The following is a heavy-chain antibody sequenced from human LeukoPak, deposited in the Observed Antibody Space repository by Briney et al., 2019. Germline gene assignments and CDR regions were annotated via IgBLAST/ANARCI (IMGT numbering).Heavy chain of an antibody. CDR1: GGSISSSSYY. J-gene: IGHJ4*02. CDR3: ARHTVTMVRGVISYFDY. CDR2: IYYSGST. D-gene: IGHD3-10*01. Sequence: SETLSLTCTVSGGSISSSSYYWGWLRQPPGKGLEWIGSIYYSGSTYYNPSLKSRVTISVDTSKNQFSLKLSSVTAADTAVYYCARHTVTMVRGVISYFDYWGQGTLVTVSS. V-gene: IGHV4-39*01.